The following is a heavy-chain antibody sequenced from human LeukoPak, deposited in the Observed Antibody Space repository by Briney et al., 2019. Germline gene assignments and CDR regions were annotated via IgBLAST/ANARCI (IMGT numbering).Heavy chain of an antibody. CDR1: GFTFSNSW. CDR3: ARSYSSTWYTGYYFDY. J-gene: IGHJ4*02. V-gene: IGHV3-7*01. Sequence: GGSLRLSCAASGFTFSNSWMSWVRQAPGKGLEWVANIKQDGSEKYYVDSVKGRITISRDNAKNSLYLQMNSLRAEDTAVYYCARSYSSTWYTGYYFDYWGQGTLVTVS. CDR2: IKQDGSEK. D-gene: IGHD6-13*01.